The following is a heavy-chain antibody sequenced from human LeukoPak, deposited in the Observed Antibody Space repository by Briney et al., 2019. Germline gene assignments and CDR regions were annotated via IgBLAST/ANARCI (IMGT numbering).Heavy chain of an antibody. CDR2: ISSISSYI. Sequence: GGSLRLSCAASGFTFSSYSMNWVRQAPGKGLEWVSSISSISSYIYYVDSVKGRFTISRDNAKNSLYLQMNSLRAEDTAVYYCATIFSHGSGSYIQTSGWFDPWGQGTLVTVSS. V-gene: IGHV3-21*01. D-gene: IGHD3-10*01. CDR3: ATIFSHGSGSYIQTSGWFDP. CDR1: GFTFSSYS. J-gene: IGHJ5*02.